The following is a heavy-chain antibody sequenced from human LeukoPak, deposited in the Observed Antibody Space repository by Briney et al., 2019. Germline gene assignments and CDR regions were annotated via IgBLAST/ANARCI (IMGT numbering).Heavy chain of an antibody. CDR1: GYTFTGYY. V-gene: IGHV1-8*02. Sequence: ASVKVSCKASGYTFTGYYMYWVRQATGQGLERMGWMNPNSGNTGYAQKFQGRVTMTRDTSISTAYMELSSLRSEDTAVYYCARGRKVTAIYYWGQGTLVTVSS. D-gene: IGHD2-21*02. CDR3: ARGRKVTAIYY. J-gene: IGHJ4*02. CDR2: MNPNSGNT.